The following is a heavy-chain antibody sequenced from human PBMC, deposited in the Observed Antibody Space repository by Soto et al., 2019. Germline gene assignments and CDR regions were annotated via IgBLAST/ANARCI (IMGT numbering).Heavy chain of an antibody. CDR3: TTYSYSSMILVRFAY. CDR2: IKSKTDGGTT. Sequence: PGGSLRLSCAASGFTFSNAWINWVRQAPGKGLEWVGRIKSKTDGGTTDFAAPVKGRFAISRDDSKNMVYLQMNSLKTEDTGIYYCTTYSYSSMILVRFAYSGHGTLVTVSS. D-gene: IGHD6-13*01. J-gene: IGHJ4*01. CDR1: GFTFSNAW. V-gene: IGHV3-15*07.